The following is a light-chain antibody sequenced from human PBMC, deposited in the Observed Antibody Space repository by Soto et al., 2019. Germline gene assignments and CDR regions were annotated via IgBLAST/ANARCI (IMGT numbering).Light chain of an antibody. V-gene: IGLV2-14*03. CDR1: SSDFGGYNY. CDR2: HVS. CDR3: TSFTSDHIYV. J-gene: IGLJ1*01. Sequence: LTQPASGSVFPGQSITISCTGTSSDFGGYNYVSWYQQYPGKVPKLLIYHVSNRPSGVSNRFSGSKSGNTASLTISGLQAEDEADYFCTSFTSDHIYVFGTRTKVTVL.